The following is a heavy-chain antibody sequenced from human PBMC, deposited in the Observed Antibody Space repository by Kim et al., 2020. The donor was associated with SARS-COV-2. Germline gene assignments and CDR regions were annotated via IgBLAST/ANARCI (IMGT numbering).Heavy chain of an antibody. D-gene: IGHD6-6*01. J-gene: IGHJ6*02. V-gene: IGHV1-69*13. CDR2: IIPIFGTA. CDR3: ARGELVAAQGGDYYYYGMDV. Sequence: SVKVSCKASGGTFSSYAISWVRQAPGQGLEWMGGIIPIFGTANYAQKFQGRVTITADESTSTAYMELSSLRSEDTAVYYCARGELVAAQGGDYYYYGMDVWGQGTTVTVSS. CDR1: GGTFSSYA.